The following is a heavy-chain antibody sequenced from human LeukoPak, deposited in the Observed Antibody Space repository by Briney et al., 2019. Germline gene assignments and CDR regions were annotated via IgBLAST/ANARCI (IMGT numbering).Heavy chain of an antibody. V-gene: IGHV4-59*01. CDR1: GGSISSYY. J-gene: IGHJ5*02. Sequence: SETLSLTCTVSGGSISSYYWSWIRQPPGKGLEWIGYIYYSGSTNYNPSLKSRVTISVDTSKNQFSLKLSSVTAADTAVYYCARDVRYCDFWSGYYRTSNWFDPWGQGTLVTVSS. CDR2: IYYSGST. D-gene: IGHD3-3*01. CDR3: ARDVRYCDFWSGYYRTSNWFDP.